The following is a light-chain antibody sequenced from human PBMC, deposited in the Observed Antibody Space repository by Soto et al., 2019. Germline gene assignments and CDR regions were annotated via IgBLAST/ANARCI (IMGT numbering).Light chain of an antibody. J-gene: IGKJ3*01. Sequence: DIQMTQSPSSLSASVGDRVIITCRASQSISNYLIWYQQKPGKAPKFLIYAASNLESGVPSRFSGSGSGTDFTLTISSLQPDDFATYYCQQYNSSPFTFGPGTKVDIK. CDR1: QSISNY. CDR2: AAS. V-gene: IGKV1-16*01. CDR3: QQYNSSPFT.